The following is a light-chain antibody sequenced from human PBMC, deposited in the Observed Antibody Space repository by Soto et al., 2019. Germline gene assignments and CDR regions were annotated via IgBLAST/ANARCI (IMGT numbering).Light chain of an antibody. CDR3: QQYYSTVKYS. J-gene: IGKJ2*01. Sequence: DIVMTQSPDSLTVSLGETATINCKSSQSVLNTSNKKNYISWFQQKSGRPPKLLIYLASTRESGVPDRFSGSGSETDFTLTINNVQAEDGAVYYCQQYYSTVKYSFGQGTKLDIK. CDR1: QSVLNTSNKKNY. V-gene: IGKV4-1*01. CDR2: LAS.